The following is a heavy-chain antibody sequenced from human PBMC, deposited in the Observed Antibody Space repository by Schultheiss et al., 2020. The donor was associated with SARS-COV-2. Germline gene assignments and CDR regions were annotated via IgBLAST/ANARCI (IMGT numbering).Heavy chain of an antibody. CDR2: INHSGST. CDR3: ARGVQQQLVRGFDY. V-gene: IGHV4-34*01. CDR1: GGSFSGYY. Sequence: ENLSLTCAVYGGSFSGYYWSWIRQPPGKGLEWIGEINHSGSTNYNPSLKSRVTISVDTSKNQFSLKLSSVTAADTAVYYCARGVQQQLVRGFDYWGQGTLVTVSS. J-gene: IGHJ4*02. D-gene: IGHD6-13*01.